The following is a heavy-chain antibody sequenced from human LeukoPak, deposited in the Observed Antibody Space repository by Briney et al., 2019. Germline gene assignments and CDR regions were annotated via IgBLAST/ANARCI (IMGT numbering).Heavy chain of an antibody. CDR3: AKDLRTGTAYYYYGMDV. Sequence: GGSLRLSCAASGFTISSYAMSWVRQAPGKGLEWVSAISGSGGSTYYADSVKGRFTISRDNSKNTLYLQMNSLRAEDTAVYYCAKDLRTGTAYYYYGMDVWGKGTTVTVSS. CDR1: GFTISSYA. D-gene: IGHD1-1*01. J-gene: IGHJ6*04. CDR2: ISGSGGST. V-gene: IGHV3-23*01.